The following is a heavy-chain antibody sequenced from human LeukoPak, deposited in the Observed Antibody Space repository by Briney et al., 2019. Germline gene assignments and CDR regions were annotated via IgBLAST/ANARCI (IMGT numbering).Heavy chain of an antibody. V-gene: IGHV3-53*01. CDR1: GFSVSNNY. CDR2: IYSGGST. D-gene: IGHD1-1*01. CDR3: ASNLGARNAFDI. J-gene: IGHJ3*02. Sequence: PGGSLRLPCAASGFSVSNNYMSWVRQPPGKGLEWVSVIYSGGSTYYADSVKGRFTISRDNSKNTLYLQVNSLRAEDTAVYYCASNLGARNAFDIWGQGTMVTVSS.